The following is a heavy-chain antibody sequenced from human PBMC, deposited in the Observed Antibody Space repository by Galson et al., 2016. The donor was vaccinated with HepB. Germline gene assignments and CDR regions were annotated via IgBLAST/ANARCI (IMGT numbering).Heavy chain of an antibody. CDR3: ARDVKRGQYSSGDLGY. CDR1: GGSFSGYF. V-gene: IGHV4-34*01. Sequence: SETLSLTCIVSGGSFSGYFWSWIRQPPGKGLEWLGEINHSGSTNYNPSFQSRLTLSVDTSNNQVSLKLTSVTAADTAVYYCARDVKRGQYSSGDLGYWGKGTLVSVSS. CDR2: INHSGST. J-gene: IGHJ4*02. D-gene: IGHD1-26*01.